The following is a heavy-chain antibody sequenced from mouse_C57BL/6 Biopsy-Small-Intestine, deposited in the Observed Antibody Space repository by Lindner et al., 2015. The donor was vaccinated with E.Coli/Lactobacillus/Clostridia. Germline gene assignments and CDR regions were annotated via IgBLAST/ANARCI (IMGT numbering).Heavy chain of an antibody. CDR3: ARGDVGLHYGIDY. Sequence: VQLQESGGGLVKPGGSRKLSCAASGFTFSDYGMHWVRQAPEKGLEWVAYINSDSGTIYYADTVMGRFTISRDNAKNTLFLQMTSLRSEDTAMYYCARGDVGLHYGIDYWGQGTSVTVSS. CDR2: INSDSGTI. CDR1: GFTFSDYG. J-gene: IGHJ4*01. V-gene: IGHV5-17*01.